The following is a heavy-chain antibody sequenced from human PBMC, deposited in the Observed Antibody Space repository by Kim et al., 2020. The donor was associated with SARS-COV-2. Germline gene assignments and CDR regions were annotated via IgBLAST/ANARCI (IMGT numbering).Heavy chain of an antibody. V-gene: IGHV4-34*01. J-gene: IGHJ4*02. D-gene: IGHD3-10*01. Sequence: SETLSLTFAVYGGSFSGYYWSWIRHPPGKGLEWIGEIKHSGSTNYNPSLKSRVTISVDTSKNQFSLNLSSVTAADTAVYYCARASYGSGSYYVWGQGTLVTVSS. CDR2: IKHSGST. CDR1: GGSFSGYY. CDR3: ARASYGSGSYYV.